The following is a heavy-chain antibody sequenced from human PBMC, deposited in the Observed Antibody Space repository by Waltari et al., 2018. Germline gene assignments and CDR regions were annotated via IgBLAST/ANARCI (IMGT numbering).Heavy chain of an antibody. J-gene: IGHJ6*02. V-gene: IGHV3-48*03. Sequence: TFSSYEMNWVRQAPGKGLEWVSYISSSGSTIYYADSVKGRFTISRDNAKNSLYLQMNSLRAEDTAVYYCAREGKYQLLLRYYYYGMDVWGQGTTVTVSS. CDR2: ISSSGSTI. CDR1: TFSSYE. CDR3: AREGKYQLLLRYYYYGMDV. D-gene: IGHD2-2*01.